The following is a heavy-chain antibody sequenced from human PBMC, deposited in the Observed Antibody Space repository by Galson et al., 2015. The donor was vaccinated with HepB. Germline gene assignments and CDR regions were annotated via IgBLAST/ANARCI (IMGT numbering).Heavy chain of an antibody. CDR1: GYSFTSYW. V-gene: IGHV5-10-1*01. Sequence: QSGAEVKKPGESLRISCKGSGYSFTSYWISWVRQMPGKGLEWMGRIDPSDSYTNYSPSFQGHVTFSADKSISTAYLQWSSLKASDTAMYYCARQGITIFGVAKYNWFDPWGQGTLVTVSS. J-gene: IGHJ5*02. D-gene: IGHD3-3*01. CDR3: ARQGITIFGVAKYNWFDP. CDR2: IDPSDSYT.